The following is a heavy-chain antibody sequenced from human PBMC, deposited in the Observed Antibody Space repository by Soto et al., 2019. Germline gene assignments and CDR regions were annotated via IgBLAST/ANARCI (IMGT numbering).Heavy chain of an antibody. Sequence: GGSLRLSCAASGFTFSSYGMHWVRQAPGKGLEWVAVIWYDGSNKYYADSVKGRFTISRDNSKNTLYLQMNSLRAEDTAVYYCARDFHDFWSGYRYYYYYYYMDVWGKGTTVTVS. CDR1: GFTFSSYG. J-gene: IGHJ6*03. V-gene: IGHV3-33*01. CDR2: IWYDGSNK. CDR3: ARDFHDFWSGYRYYYYYYYMDV. D-gene: IGHD3-3*01.